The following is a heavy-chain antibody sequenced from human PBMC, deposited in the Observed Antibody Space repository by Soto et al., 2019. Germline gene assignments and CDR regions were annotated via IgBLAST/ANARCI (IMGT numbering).Heavy chain of an antibody. CDR2: ISWNSGSI. CDR1: GFTFDDYA. Sequence: GGSLRLSCAASGFTFDDYARHWVRQAPGKGLEWVSGISWNSGSIGYADSVKGRFTISRDNAKNSLYLQMNSRRAEDTALYYCAKSLGGSTSLINFDYWGQGTLVTVSS. J-gene: IGHJ4*02. CDR3: AKSLGGSTSLINFDY. V-gene: IGHV3-9*01. D-gene: IGHD2-2*01.